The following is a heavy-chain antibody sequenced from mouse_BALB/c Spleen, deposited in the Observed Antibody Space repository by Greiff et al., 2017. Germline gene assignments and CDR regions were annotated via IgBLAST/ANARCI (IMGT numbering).Heavy chain of an antibody. CDR1: GFTFCIYA. D-gene: IGHD1-1*01. J-gene: IGHJ4*01. Sequence: EVQRVGSGGCLVKPGGSLKLTCAASGFTFCIYALSWGRLSPEMRLEWVAEISSGCSYIYYPDTVTGRFTISSDNAKNTLYLVMSSLRSVVTAMYYCARDGDGSSYYALENWGQGNSVTVSS. CDR3: ARDGDGSSYYALEN. CDR2: ISSGCSYI. V-gene: IGHV5-9-4*01.